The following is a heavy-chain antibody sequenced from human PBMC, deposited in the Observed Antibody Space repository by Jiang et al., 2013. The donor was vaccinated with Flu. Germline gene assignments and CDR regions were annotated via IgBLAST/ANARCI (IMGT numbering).Heavy chain of an antibody. CDR3: ARGRDVGATLDPNFDY. D-gene: IGHD1-26*01. CDR1: GFTFSSYG. J-gene: IGHJ4*02. Sequence: VQLVESGGGVVQPGRSLRLSCAASGFTFSSYGMHWVRQAPGKGLEWVAVIWYDGSNKYYADSMKGRFTISRDNSKNTLYLQMNSLRAEDTAVYYCARGRDVGATLDPNFDYWGQGTLVTVSS. V-gene: IGHV3-33*01. CDR2: IWYDGSNK.